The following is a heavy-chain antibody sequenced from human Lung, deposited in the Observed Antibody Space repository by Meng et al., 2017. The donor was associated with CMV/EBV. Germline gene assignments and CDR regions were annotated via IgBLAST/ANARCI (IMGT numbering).Heavy chain of an antibody. CDR3: AKWGWGALYGGMDV. CDR1: GYPFTGYY. CDR2: INPNSGGT. D-gene: IGHD3-16*01. Sequence: XVKVSCXASGYPFTGYYMHWVRQAPGQGLEWMGWINPNSGGTNYAQKFQGRVTLTRDTSITTAYMELSRLRSDDTAVYYCAKWGWGALYGGMDVWGQGTTVTCSS. J-gene: IGHJ6*02. V-gene: IGHV1-2*02.